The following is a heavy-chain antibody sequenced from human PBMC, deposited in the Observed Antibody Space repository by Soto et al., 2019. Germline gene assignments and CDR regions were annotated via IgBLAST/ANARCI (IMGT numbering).Heavy chain of an antibody. CDR3: ARLGTHLAYCSSTSCYTVGGY. Sequence: QLQLQESGPGLVKPSETLSLTCTVSGGSISSSSYYWGWIRQPPGKGLEWIGNIYYSGSTYYNPSLKSRVTISVDTSKSLFSLKLSSVTAADTAVYYCARLGTHLAYCSSTSCYTVGGYWGQGTLVTVSS. D-gene: IGHD2-2*02. CDR1: GGSISSSSYY. J-gene: IGHJ4*02. CDR2: IYYSGST. V-gene: IGHV4-39*01.